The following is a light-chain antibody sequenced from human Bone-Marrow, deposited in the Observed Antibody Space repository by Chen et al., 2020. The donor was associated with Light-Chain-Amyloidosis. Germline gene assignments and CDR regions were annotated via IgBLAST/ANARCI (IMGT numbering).Light chain of an antibody. Sequence: SYELTQPPSVSVSPGQTARITCSGDDLPTKYAYGYQQKPGQAPVLVIHRDTERPSGLSERFSGSSSGTTATLTISGVQAEDEADDHCQSADSSGTYEVIFGGGTKLTVL. CDR3: QSADSSGTYEVI. J-gene: IGLJ2*01. CDR1: DLPTKY. CDR2: RDT. V-gene: IGLV3-25*03.